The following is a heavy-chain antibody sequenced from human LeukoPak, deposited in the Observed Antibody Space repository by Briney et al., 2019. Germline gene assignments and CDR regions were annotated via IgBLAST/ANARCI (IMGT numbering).Heavy chain of an antibody. V-gene: IGHV3-30*02. J-gene: IGHJ4*02. D-gene: IGHD3-3*01. CDR2: IGFDGTNK. CDR3: ARDLDFWSGYKDY. CDR1: GFTFIGYG. Sequence: GVSLRLSCAASGFTFIGYGMHWVRQAPGKGLEWVAFIGFDGTNKYYADSVKGRFTISRDNAKNSLYLQMNSLRAEDTAVYYCARDLDFWSGYKDYWGQGTLVTVSS.